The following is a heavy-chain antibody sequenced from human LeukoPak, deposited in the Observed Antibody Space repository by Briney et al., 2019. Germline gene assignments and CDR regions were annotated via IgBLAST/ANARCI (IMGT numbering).Heavy chain of an antibody. CDR1: GGSISSGGYY. Sequence: SETLSLTCTVSGGSISSGGYYWSWIRQPPGKGLEWIGEIYHSGSTNYNPPLKSRVTISVDKSKNHFSLKPSSVTAADTAVYYCARGTIWRARTTGTTGFDPWGQGTLVTVSS. V-gene: IGHV4-39*07. J-gene: IGHJ5*02. CDR2: IYHSGST. D-gene: IGHD1-1*01. CDR3: ARGTIWRARTTGTTGFDP.